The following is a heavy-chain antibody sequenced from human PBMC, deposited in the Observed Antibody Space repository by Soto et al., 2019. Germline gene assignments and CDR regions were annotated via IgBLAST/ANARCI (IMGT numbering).Heavy chain of an antibody. Sequence: EVQLVESGGGLVQPGGSLRLSCAASGFTFSSYSMNWVRQAPGKGLEWVSYIRSSSGTIYYADSVKGRFTISRDNAKNSLYLQMNSLRAEDAAVYYCVRDVRAAGAGGWFDPWGQGTLVTVCS. V-gene: IGHV3-48*01. CDR3: VRDVRAAGAGGWFDP. D-gene: IGHD6-13*01. J-gene: IGHJ5*02. CDR1: GFTFSSYS. CDR2: IRSSSGTI.